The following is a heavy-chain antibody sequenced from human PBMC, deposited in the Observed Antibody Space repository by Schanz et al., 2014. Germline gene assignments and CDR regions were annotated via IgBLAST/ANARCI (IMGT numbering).Heavy chain of an antibody. V-gene: IGHV1-46*03. Sequence: QVQLVQSGAEVKKPGASVKVSCKASGYTFTSYYMHWVRQAPGQGLEWMGIINPSGGSTSYAQKFQGRVTMTRDTSASTVYMELSSLRSEDTAVYYCARDGEAAAGCDYWGQGTLGTVSS. J-gene: IGHJ4*03. CDR2: INPSGGST. CDR3: ARDGEAAAGCDY. CDR1: GYTFTSYY. D-gene: IGHD6-13*01.